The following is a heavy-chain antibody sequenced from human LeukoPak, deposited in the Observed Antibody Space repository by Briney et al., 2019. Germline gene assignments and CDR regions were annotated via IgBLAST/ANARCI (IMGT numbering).Heavy chain of an antibody. CDR3: ASGGRFGELFLDAFDI. Sequence: GGSLRLSCAASGFTFSSYGMHWVRQAPGKGLEWVAVIWYDGSNKYYADSVKGRFTISRDNSKNTLYLQMNSLRAEDTAVYYCASGGRFGELFLDAFDIWGQGTMVTVSS. CDR2: IWYDGSNK. V-gene: IGHV3-33*01. J-gene: IGHJ3*02. CDR1: GFTFSSYG. D-gene: IGHD3-10*01.